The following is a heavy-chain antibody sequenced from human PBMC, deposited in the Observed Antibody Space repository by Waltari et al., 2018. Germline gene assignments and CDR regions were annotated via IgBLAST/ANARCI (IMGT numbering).Heavy chain of an antibody. CDR2: INPKSGAT. CDR3: ARRSCNGECYAPYIY. J-gene: IGHJ4*02. D-gene: IGHD2-8*01. V-gene: IGHV1-2*04. CDR1: GYTFTDYH. Sequence: QVQLVQSGAEVTKPGASVKVSCKPSGYTFTDYHIHWVRQAPGQGLEWMGWINPKSGATYYAQTLQGWGTMTRDTSTSTVVMELSSLKSDDTAVYYCARRSCNGECYAPYIYWGQGTLVTVSS.